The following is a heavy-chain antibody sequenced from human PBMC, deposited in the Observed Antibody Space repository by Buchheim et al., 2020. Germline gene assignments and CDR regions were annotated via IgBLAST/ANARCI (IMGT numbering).Heavy chain of an antibody. Sequence: QVQLQESGPGLVKPSETLSLTCTVSGGSVSSGSYYWSWIRQPPGKGLEWIGYIYYSGSTNYNPSLKSRVTISVDTSKNQFSLKLSSVTAADTAVYYCARDDGGWFDPWGQGTL. CDR2: IYYSGST. J-gene: IGHJ5*02. D-gene: IGHD5-24*01. CDR1: GGSVSSGSYY. CDR3: ARDDGGWFDP. V-gene: IGHV4-61*01.